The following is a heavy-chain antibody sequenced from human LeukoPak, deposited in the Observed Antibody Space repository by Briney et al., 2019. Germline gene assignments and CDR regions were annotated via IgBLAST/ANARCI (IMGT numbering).Heavy chain of an antibody. V-gene: IGHV4-34*01. D-gene: IGHD2-21*01. CDR1: GVSVNDFY. CDR2: AAPGGYT. CDR3: ARIRCGRGQDICYNH. J-gene: IGHJ5*02. Sequence: SETLSLTCAGSGVSVNDFYWSWIRQSPEKGLEWIGEAAPGGYTYYNPFLNSGVIISETTSENHLFLNGRLMTAEDTAYYYSARIRCGRGQDICYNHWAQGSLVSVSS.